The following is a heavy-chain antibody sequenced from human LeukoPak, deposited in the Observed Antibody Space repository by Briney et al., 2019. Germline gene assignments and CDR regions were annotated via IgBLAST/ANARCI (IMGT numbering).Heavy chain of an antibody. Sequence: GGSLRLSCAASGFTFSSYAMSWVRQAPGKGLEWVSAISGSGGSTYYADSVKGRFTISRDNSKNTLYLQMNSLRAEDTAVYYCAKSLFTSATGTGRAFHIWGQGTRVTVSS. CDR3: AKSLFTSATGTGRAFHI. J-gene: IGHJ3*02. D-gene: IGHD1-1*01. CDR1: GFTFSSYA. CDR2: ISGSGGST. V-gene: IGHV3-23*01.